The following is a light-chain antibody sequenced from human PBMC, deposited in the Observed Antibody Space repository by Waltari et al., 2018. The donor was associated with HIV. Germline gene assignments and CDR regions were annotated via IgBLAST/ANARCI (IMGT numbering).Light chain of an antibody. CDR1: TGPVTSGHH. V-gene: IGLV7-46*01. Sequence: QAVVTQEPSLTVSPGGTVTLTCGSSTGPVTSGHHPYWFQQRPGQAPRTLIYDTTNKHSWTPARFSGSLLGGQAALTLSGAQPEDEAEYYCLLSYAGPRPWVFGVGTKVTVL. CDR2: DTT. CDR3: LLSYAGPRPWV. J-gene: IGLJ3*02.